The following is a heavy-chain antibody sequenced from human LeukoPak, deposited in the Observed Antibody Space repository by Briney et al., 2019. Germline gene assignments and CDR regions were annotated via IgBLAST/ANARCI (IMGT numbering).Heavy chain of an antibody. CDR3: ARVVVVPAAISAFDI. J-gene: IGHJ3*02. Sequence: SSETLSLTCIVSGGSISSYYWSWIRQPPGKGLEWIGYIYYSGSTNYNPSLKSRVTISVDTSKNQFSLKLSSVTAADTAVYYCARVVVVPAAISAFDIWGQGTMVTVSS. D-gene: IGHD2-2*01. V-gene: IGHV4-59*01. CDR1: GGSISSYY. CDR2: IYYSGST.